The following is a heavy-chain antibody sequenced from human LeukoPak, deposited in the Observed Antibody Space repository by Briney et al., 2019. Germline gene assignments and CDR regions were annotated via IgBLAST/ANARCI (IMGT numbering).Heavy chain of an antibody. CDR3: ARDSAGYDAFDI. J-gene: IGHJ3*02. Sequence: SVKVSCKASGGTFSSYAISWVRQAPGQGLEWMGGIIPIFGTANYAQKFQGRVTITTDESTSTAYMELSSLRSEDTAVYYCARDSAGYDAFDIWGQGTMVTVSS. CDR2: IIPIFGTA. V-gene: IGHV1-69*05. CDR1: GGTFSSYA. D-gene: IGHD6-13*01.